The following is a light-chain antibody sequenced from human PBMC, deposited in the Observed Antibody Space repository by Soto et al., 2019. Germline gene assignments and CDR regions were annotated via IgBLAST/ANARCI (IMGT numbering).Light chain of an antibody. J-gene: IGLJ1*01. V-gene: IGLV2-14*01. CDR2: DVS. CDR3: SSYANTNTYV. Sequence: QSALTQPASVSGSPGQSITISCTGTSSDVGGYDYVSWYQQHPDKTPKLIIYDVSKRPSGVSNRFSGSKSDNAASLTISGLQAEDEADYYCSSYANTNTYVFGTGTKLTVL. CDR1: SSDVGGYDY.